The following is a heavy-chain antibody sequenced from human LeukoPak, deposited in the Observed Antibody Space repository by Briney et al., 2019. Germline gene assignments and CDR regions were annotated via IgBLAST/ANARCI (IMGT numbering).Heavy chain of an antibody. V-gene: IGHV1-2*02. CDR1: GYTFTGYH. D-gene: IGHD3-3*01. CDR2: INPNSGGT. CDR3: ARVYDIWSGYYTTAFDF. J-gene: IGHJ4*02. Sequence: ASVKVSCKASGYTFTGYHIHWVRQAPGQGLEWMGWINPNSGGTNYAQKFQGRVTMTRDTSISTAYMELSSLRSDDTDVYYCARVYDIWSGYYTTAFDFWGQGTPVTVYS.